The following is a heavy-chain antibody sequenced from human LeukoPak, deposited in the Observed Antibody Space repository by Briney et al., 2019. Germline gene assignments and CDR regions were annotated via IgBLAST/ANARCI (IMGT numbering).Heavy chain of an antibody. CDR2: IYYSGST. J-gene: IGHJ4*02. Sequence: SETLSLTCTVSGGSISSSSYYWGWIRQPPGKGLEWIGSIYYSGSTYYNPSLKSRVTISVDTSKNQFSLKLSSVTAADTAVYYCASYYDSSGYYYPYFDYWGQGTLVTVSS. D-gene: IGHD3-22*01. V-gene: IGHV4-39*07. CDR3: ASYYDSSGYYYPYFDY. CDR1: GGSISSSSYY.